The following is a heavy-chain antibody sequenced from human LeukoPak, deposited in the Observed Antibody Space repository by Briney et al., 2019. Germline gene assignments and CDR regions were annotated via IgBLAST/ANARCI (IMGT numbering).Heavy chain of an antibody. J-gene: IGHJ4*02. CDR3: AKSFGPVIAAAGTGAD. CDR2: ISGSGTNT. CDR1: GFTFSSYA. V-gene: IGHV3-23*01. D-gene: IGHD6-13*01. Sequence: SGGSLRLSCAASGFTFSSYAMSWVRQAPGKGLEWVSAISGSGTNTYYADSVKGRLTISRDNSKNTLYLQMNSLRAEDTAVYYCAKSFGPVIAAAGTGADWGQGTLVTVSS.